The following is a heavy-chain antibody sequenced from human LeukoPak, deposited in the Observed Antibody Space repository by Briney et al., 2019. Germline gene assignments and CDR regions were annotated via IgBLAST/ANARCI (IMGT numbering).Heavy chain of an antibody. CDR3: ARLSYYDFWSGYHRPYYFDY. Sequence: SETLSLTCTVSGGSISSSSYYWGWIRQPPGKGLEWIGSIYYSGSTYYNPSLKSRVTISVDTSKNQFSLKLSSVTAADTAVYYCARLSYYDFWSGYHRPYYFDYWGQGILVTVSS. D-gene: IGHD3-3*01. CDR2: IYYSGST. CDR1: GGSISSSSYY. V-gene: IGHV4-39*07. J-gene: IGHJ4*02.